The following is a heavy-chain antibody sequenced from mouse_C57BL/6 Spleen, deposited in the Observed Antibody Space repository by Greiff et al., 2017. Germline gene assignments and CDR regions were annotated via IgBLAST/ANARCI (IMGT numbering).Heavy chain of an antibody. CDR2: IRGGGGNT. CDR3: ARHYYYGSSYAPYFDV. CDR1: GFTFSSYT. V-gene: IGHV5-9*01. D-gene: IGHD1-1*01. Sequence: EVMLVESGGGLVKPGGSLKLSCAASGFTFSSYTMSWVRQTPEKRLEWVATIRGGGGNTYYPDSVKGRFTISRDNAKNTLYLQMSSLMSEDTALYYCARHYYYGSSYAPYFDVWGTGTTVTVSS. J-gene: IGHJ1*03.